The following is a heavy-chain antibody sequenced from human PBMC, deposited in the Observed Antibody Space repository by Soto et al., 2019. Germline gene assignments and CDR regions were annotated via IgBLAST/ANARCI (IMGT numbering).Heavy chain of an antibody. CDR1: VFTFSSYA. CDR3: ARDNSGSLDY. V-gene: IGHV3-30-3*01. J-gene: IGHJ4*02. Sequence: VGSLRLSCASSVFTFSSYAMHCVRQAPGKGLEWVAVISYDGSNKYYADSVKGRFTISRDNSKNTLYLQMNSLRAEDTAVYYCARDNSGSLDYWGQGTLVSVSS. D-gene: IGHD1-26*01. CDR2: ISYDGSNK.